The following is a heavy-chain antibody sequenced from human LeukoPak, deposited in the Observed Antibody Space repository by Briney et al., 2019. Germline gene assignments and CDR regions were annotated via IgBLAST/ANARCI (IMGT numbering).Heavy chain of an antibody. CDR3: AIERGDILTGPPAFDY. V-gene: IGHV3-21*01. J-gene: IGHJ4*02. Sequence: PGGSLRLSCAASGFTFSSYSMNWVRQAPGKGLEWVSSISSSSSYIYYADSVKGRFTISRDNAKNSLYLQMNSLRAEDTAFYYCAIERGDILTGPPAFDYWGQGTLVTVSS. D-gene: IGHD3-9*01. CDR1: GFTFSSYS. CDR2: ISSSSSYI.